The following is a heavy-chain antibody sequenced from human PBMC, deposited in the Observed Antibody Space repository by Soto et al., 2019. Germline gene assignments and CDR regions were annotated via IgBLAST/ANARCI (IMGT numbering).Heavy chain of an antibody. J-gene: IGHJ5*02. CDR2: INPNSGGT. D-gene: IGHD3-9*01. CDR3: ARGPLRYFDWLSNNWFYP. V-gene: IGHV1-2*04. Sequence: ASVKVSCKASGYTFTGYYMHWVRQAPGQGLEWMGWINPNSGGTNYAQKFQGWVTMTRDTSISTAYMELSRLRSDDTAVYYCARGPLRYFDWLSNNWFYPWGQGTLVTVSS. CDR1: GYTFTGYY.